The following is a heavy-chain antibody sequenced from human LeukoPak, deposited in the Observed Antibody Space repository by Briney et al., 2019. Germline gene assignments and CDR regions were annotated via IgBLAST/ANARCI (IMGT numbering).Heavy chain of an antibody. V-gene: IGHV1-69*13. D-gene: IGHD3-22*01. CDR2: IIPIFGTA. CDR1: GGTFSSYA. J-gene: IGHJ6*03. Sequence: SVKVSCKASGGTFSSYAISWVRQAPGQGLEWMGGIIPIFGTANYAQKFQGRVTITADESTSTAYMELSSLRSEDTAVYYCARGPDYYDSSGYDYYHMDVWGKGTTVTVSS. CDR3: ARGPDYYDSSGYDYYHMDV.